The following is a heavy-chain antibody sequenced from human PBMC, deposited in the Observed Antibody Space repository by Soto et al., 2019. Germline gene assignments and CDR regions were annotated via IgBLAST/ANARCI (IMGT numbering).Heavy chain of an antibody. J-gene: IGHJ6*02. Sequence: KYSGLTGKSVAVEGGRKARGQRVEWIGWIVVGSGNTNYAQKFQERVTITRDMSTSTAYMELNSLRAEDTAVYYCAREGRGYNYGYVSYYHYGMDVWGQATTVTLSS. V-gene: IGHV1-58*01. CDR1: GLTGKSVA. D-gene: IGHD5-18*01. CDR3: AREGRGYNYGYVSYYHYGMDV. CDR2: IVVGSGNT.